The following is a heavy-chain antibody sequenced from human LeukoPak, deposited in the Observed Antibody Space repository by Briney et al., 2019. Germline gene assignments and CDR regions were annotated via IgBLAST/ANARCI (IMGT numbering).Heavy chain of an antibody. CDR2: ISYDGSNK. J-gene: IGHJ3*02. CDR1: GFTFSSYA. D-gene: IGHD3-16*01. Sequence: GGSLRLPCAASGFTFSSYAMHWARQAPGKGLEWVAVISYDGSNKYYADSVKGRFTISRDNSKNTLYLQMNSLSAEDTAVYYCAKPRGGFEWDAFDIWGQGTMVTVSS. CDR3: AKPRGGFEWDAFDI. V-gene: IGHV3-30-3*02.